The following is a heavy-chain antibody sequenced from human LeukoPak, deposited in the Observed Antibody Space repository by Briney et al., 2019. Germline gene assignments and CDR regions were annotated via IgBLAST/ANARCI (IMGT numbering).Heavy chain of an antibody. CDR2: ISYDGSNK. Sequence: GGSLRLSCAASGFTFSSYAMHWVRQAPGKGVEWVAVISYDGSNKYYADSVKGRFTISRDNSKNTLYLQMNSLRAEDTAVYYCAKESWLSYYYYMDVWGKGTTVTVSS. J-gene: IGHJ6*03. D-gene: IGHD3-22*01. CDR3: AKESWLSYYYYMDV. V-gene: IGHV3-30-3*01. CDR1: GFTFSSYA.